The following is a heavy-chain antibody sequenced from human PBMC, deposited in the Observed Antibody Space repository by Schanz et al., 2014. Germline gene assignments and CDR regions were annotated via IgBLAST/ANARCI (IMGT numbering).Heavy chain of an antibody. CDR1: GFTFSDYY. Sequence: QVQLVDSGGGLVKPGGSLRLSCAASGFTFSDYYMTWIRQAPGKGLEWVSDISDSGDSTHYADSVKGRFTISRDNAKNTLFLQVDSLSAEDTAVYYCARVAPAAAYLDSWGLGTLVTVSS. CDR3: ARVAPAAAYLDS. D-gene: IGHD2-2*01. CDR2: ISDSGDST. J-gene: IGHJ4*02. V-gene: IGHV3-11*01.